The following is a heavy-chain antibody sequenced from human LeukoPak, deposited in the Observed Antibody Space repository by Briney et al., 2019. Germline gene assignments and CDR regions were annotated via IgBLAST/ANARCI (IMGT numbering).Heavy chain of an antibody. V-gene: IGHV3-21*01. CDR1: GFTFSSYS. J-gene: IGHJ4*02. D-gene: IGHD6-13*01. CDR3: ARDRTSSSWYGGDY. CDR2: ISSSSSYI. Sequence: GGSLRLSCAASGFTFSSYSMNWVRQAPGKGLEWVSSISSSSSYIYYADSVKGRFTISRDNAKNSLYLQMNSLRAEDTAVYYCARDRTSSSWYGGDYWGQGTLVTVSS.